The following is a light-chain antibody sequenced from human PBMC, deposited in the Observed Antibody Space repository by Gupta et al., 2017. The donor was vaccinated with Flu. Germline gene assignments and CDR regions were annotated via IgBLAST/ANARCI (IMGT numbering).Light chain of an antibody. CDR2: RPS. CDR1: QNITIL. CDR3: EPFHTYPWT. J-gene: IGKJ1*01. Sequence: PSTLSVSVGDRVTDTGLASQNITILPAWYQHAPRSVPTLPHSRPSNLQSQLPSSFSGSDSGTQLILTIRSLPPEAFATYYCEPFHTYPWTFGHGTKVESK. V-gene: IGKV1-5*03.